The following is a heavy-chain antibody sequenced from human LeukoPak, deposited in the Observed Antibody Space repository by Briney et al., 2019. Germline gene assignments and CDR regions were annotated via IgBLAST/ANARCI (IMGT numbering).Heavy chain of an antibody. CDR2: IETKTDGGTT. CDR3: TTEATWNYGMDV. J-gene: IGHJ6*02. D-gene: IGHD5-12*01. V-gene: IGHV3-15*04. CDR1: GFTFTNAW. Sequence: GGSLRLSCAASGFTFTNAWVSWVRQAPGKGLEWVGRIETKTDGGTTDYAAPVKDRFIISRDDSKTTVYLQMNSLKTEDTAVYYCTTEATWNYGMDVWGQGTTVTVSS.